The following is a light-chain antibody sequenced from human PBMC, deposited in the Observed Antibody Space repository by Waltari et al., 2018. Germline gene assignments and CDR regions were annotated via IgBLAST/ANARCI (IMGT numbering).Light chain of an antibody. V-gene: IGLV1-40*02. J-gene: IGLJ2*01. CDR1: SSNIGADHE. Sequence: QSILTQPPSVSGAPGQRVTISCTGSSSNIGADHEVNWYQDFPGRGPKLLISGENHRPSGVPGRFSGSTSGTSASLTITGLQAEDEADYYCQSFDTSLSDGVVFGGGTKV. CDR3: QSFDTSLSDGVV. CDR2: GEN.